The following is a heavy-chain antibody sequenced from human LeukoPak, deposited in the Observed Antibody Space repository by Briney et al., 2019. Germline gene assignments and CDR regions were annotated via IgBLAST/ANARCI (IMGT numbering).Heavy chain of an antibody. CDR1: GASIDSYY. D-gene: IGHD2-21*01. Sequence: SETLSLTCSVSGASIDSYYWGWIRQPPGKGLEWIGSIYTSGKTMYNPPIKSPVTISMDPSKNQFSLKMRSVTAAHTAVYYCASLSIGPSPYFYYYMDVWGKGTSVTVSS. J-gene: IGHJ6*03. V-gene: IGHV4-4*08. CDR2: IYTSGKT. CDR3: ASLSIGPSPYFYYYMDV.